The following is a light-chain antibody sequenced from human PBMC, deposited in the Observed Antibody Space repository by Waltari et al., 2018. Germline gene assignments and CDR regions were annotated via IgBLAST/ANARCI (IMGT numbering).Light chain of an antibody. CDR2: EVS. CDR3: SSYTSSSTPYV. J-gene: IGLJ1*01. Sequence: QSALPQPASVSGSPGQSITIPCTGASSDVGGYNYVSWYQHHPGKAPKLMIYEVSNRPSGVSNRFSGSKSGNTASLTISGLQAEDEADYYCSSYTSSSTPYVFGTGTKVTVL. CDR1: SSDVGGYNY. V-gene: IGLV2-14*01.